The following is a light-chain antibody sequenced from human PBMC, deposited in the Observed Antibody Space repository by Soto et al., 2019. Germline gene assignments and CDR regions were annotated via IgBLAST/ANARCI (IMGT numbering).Light chain of an antibody. CDR1: QNISNY. J-gene: IGKJ1*01. CDR2: SAS. CDR3: QQSFSTPWT. V-gene: IGKV1-39*01. Sequence: DIQMTQSPSSLSASVGDRVTITCRASQNISNYLNWYQQKVVTAPKLLIYSASSLQSGVPSRFSGSGSGTDFTLTISSLQPEDFATYSCQQSFSTPWTFRQGTKVEMK.